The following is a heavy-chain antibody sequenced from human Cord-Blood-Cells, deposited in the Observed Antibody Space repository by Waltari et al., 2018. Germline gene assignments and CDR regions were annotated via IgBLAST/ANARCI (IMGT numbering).Heavy chain of an antibody. V-gene: IGHV1-69*01. Sequence: QVQLVQSGAEVKKPGSSVKVSCKASGGTFSSYAISWVRQAPGQGLGWMGGFIPIVGTANYAQKFQGRVTITADESTSTAYMERSSLRSEDTAVYYWAREGQRGGLYAFDIWGQGTMVTVSS. CDR1: GGTFSSYA. CDR2: FIPIVGTA. J-gene: IGHJ3*02. CDR3: AREGQRGGLYAFDI. D-gene: IGHD3-10*01.